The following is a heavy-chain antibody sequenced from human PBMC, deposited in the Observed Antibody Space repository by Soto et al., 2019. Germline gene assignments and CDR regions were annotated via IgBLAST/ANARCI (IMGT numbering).Heavy chain of an antibody. J-gene: IGHJ4*02. V-gene: IGHV3-33*01. CDR3: ARDPSDDYGDLLPDY. CDR2: IWFDGSTT. CDR1: GFTFSTYG. D-gene: IGHD4-17*01. Sequence: PGGSLRLSCAASGFTFSTYGMHWVRQAPGKGLEWVALIWFDGSTTYYGESVKGRFTISRDNTKNTLYLQMNSLRAEDTAMYYCARDPSDDYGDLLPDYWGQGVLVTVSS.